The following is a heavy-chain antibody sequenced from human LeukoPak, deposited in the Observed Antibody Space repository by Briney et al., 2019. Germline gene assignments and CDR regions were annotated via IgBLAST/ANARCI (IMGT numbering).Heavy chain of an antibody. CDR1: GFTFPSSG. J-gene: IGHJ6*02. V-gene: IGHV1-58*01. CDR2: IVVGSGNT. D-gene: IGHD6-6*01. Sequence: SVKVSCKASGFTFPSSGVQWVRQARGQRLGWIGWIVVGSGNTNYAQKFQERVTITRDMSTSTAYMELSSLRSEDTVVYYCAAVGWEYSSSPLPMDVWGQGTTVTVSS. CDR3: AAVGWEYSSSPLPMDV.